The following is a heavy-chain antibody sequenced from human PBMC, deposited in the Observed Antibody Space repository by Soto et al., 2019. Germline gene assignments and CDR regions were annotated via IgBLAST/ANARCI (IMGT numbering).Heavy chain of an antibody. J-gene: IGHJ6*02. D-gene: IGHD3-10*01. Sequence: GGSLRLSCAASGFTFSSYAMHWVRQAPGKGLEWVAVISYDGSNKYYADSVKGRFTISRDNSKNTLYLQMNSLRAEDTAVYYCARDQHSPLLLWFGESHPNYYYYGMDVWGQGTTVTVSS. CDR3: ARDQHSPLLLWFGESHPNYYYYGMDV. CDR2: ISYDGSNK. CDR1: GFTFSSYA. V-gene: IGHV3-30-3*01.